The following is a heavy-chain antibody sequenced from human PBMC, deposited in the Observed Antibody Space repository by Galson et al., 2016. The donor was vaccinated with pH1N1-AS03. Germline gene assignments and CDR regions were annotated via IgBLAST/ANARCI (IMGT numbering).Heavy chain of an antibody. CDR2: IYPAVST. Sequence: ETLSLTCSVSGYSITTGHYWGWIRQPPGRGLEWIGSIYPAVSTDHNPSLKSRVALSVDTSKNQFSLTLSPVTAADTALYYCARSPRLISVAGTFPSRFDFWGPGILVTVSS. CDR1: GYSITTGHY. D-gene: IGHD6-19*01. J-gene: IGHJ4*02. CDR3: ARSPRLISVAGTFPSRFDF. V-gene: IGHV4-38-2*02.